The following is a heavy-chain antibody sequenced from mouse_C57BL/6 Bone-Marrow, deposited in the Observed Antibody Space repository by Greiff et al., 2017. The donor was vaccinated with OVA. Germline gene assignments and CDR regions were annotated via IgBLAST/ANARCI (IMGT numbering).Heavy chain of an antibody. V-gene: IGHV1-64*01. CDR1: GYTFTSYR. CDR2: IHPNSGST. J-gene: IGHJ1*03. CDR3: SREPSWDAWYFDV. Sequence: QVQLQQPGAELVKPGASVKLSCKASGYTFTSYRMHWVKQRPGQGLEWIGMIHPNSGSTNYNEKFKSKATLTVAKSSSTVYMQLSSLTSEVSAVYYWSREPSWDAWYFDVWGTGTTVTVAS. D-gene: IGHD4-1*01.